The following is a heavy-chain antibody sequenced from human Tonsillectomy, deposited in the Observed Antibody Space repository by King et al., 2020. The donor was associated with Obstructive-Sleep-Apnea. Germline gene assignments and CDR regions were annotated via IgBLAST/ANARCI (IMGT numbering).Heavy chain of an antibody. J-gene: IGHJ4*02. CDR3: ARDPVVVPGTDFDY. V-gene: IGHV4-39*07. CDR1: GGSISSSSYY. CDR2: INYSGNT. Sequence: QLQESGPGLVKPSETLSLTCTVSGGSISSSSYYWGWIRQPPGKGLEWIGSINYSGNTYYNPSLKSRVTISVDTSKNQFSLKLTSVTAADTAVYYCARDPVVVPGTDFDYWGQGTLVTVSS. D-gene: IGHD6-19*01.